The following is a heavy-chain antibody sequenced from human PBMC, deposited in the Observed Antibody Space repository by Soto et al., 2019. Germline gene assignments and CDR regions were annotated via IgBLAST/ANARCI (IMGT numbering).Heavy chain of an antibody. J-gene: IGHJ3*01. CDR2: INAYTGNR. CDR1: GYTFNTYG. V-gene: IGHV1-18*01. CDR3: EIDRGRVAAL. Sequence: QVHLVQSGPEVKKPGASVKVSCKASGYTFNTYGITWVRQAPGQGLEWMAWINAYTGNRIYAQNFQGRVTVTTDTSARAAYMKLMILTPADAAVHFCEIDRGRVAALWAVGTIVTVSP. D-gene: IGHD2-15*01.